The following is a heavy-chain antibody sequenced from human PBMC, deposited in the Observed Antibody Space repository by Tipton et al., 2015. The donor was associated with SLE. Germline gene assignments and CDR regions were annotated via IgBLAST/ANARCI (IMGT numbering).Heavy chain of an antibody. D-gene: IGHD5-18*01. V-gene: IGHV1-2*02. J-gene: IGHJ4*02. Sequence: QVQLVQSGAEVKKPGASVKVSCKASGYRFIDYYMHWVRQAPGQGLEWMGWINPKSGGTNYAQKFLGRVTMTGDTSISTAYMEVRRLTSDDTAVYYCATNGGQLWLEGGFDYWGQGSLVSVSS. CDR3: ATNGGQLWLEGGFDY. CDR2: INPKSGGT. CDR1: GYRFIDYY.